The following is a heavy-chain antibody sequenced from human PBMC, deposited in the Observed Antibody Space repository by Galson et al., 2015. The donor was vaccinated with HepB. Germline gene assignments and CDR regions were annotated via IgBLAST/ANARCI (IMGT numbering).Heavy chain of an antibody. J-gene: IGHJ4*02. D-gene: IGHD3-9*01. CDR2: LSSSAVHK. V-gene: IGHV3-11*06. Sequence: SLRLSCAASGFTLFEYYMTWVRQPPGKGLEWVSHLSSSAVHKNYAASVKGRFIISRDDPKKSLYLDMNRLRVDDTAVYYCVILTGYRGYWGRGVLVSVSS. CDR3: VILTGYRGY. CDR1: GFTLFEYY.